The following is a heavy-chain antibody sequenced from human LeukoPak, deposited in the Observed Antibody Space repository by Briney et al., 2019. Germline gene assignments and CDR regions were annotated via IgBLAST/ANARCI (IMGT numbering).Heavy chain of an antibody. Sequence: WASVKVSCKASGYTFTSYDINWVRQATGQGLEWMGWMNPNSANTGYAQNFQGRVTMTRNTSISTAYMELSSLRSEDTAVYYCAIRFSRGLGSAIDYWGQGTLVTVSS. CDR3: AIRFSRGLGSAIDY. D-gene: IGHD3-10*01. CDR1: GYTFTSYD. CDR2: MNPNSANT. J-gene: IGHJ4*02. V-gene: IGHV1-8*01.